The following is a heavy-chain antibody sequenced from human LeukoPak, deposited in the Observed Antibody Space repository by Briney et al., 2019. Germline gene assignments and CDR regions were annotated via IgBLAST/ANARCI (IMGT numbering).Heavy chain of an antibody. CDR2: INHSGST. CDR1: GGSFSGCY. J-gene: IGHJ4*02. Sequence: SETLSLTCAVYGGSFSGCYWSWIRQPPGKGLEWIGEINHSGSTNYNPSLKSRVTISVDTSKNQFSLKLSSVTAADTAVYYCARGGKSGWYKSLDYWGQGTLVTVSS. D-gene: IGHD6-19*01. V-gene: IGHV4-34*01. CDR3: ARGGKSGWYKSLDY.